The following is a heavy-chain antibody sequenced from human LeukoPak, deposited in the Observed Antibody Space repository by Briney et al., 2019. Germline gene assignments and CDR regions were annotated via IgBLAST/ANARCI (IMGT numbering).Heavy chain of an antibody. CDR1: GGTFSSYA. D-gene: IGHD6-13*01. Sequence: ASVKVSCKASGGTFSSYATSWVRQAPGQGLEWMGWISAYNGNTNYAQKLQGRVTMTTDTSTSTAYMELRSLRSDDTAVYYCARGLAAAGLSFDYWGQGTLVAVSS. CDR3: ARGLAAAGLSFDY. V-gene: IGHV1-18*01. J-gene: IGHJ4*02. CDR2: ISAYNGNT.